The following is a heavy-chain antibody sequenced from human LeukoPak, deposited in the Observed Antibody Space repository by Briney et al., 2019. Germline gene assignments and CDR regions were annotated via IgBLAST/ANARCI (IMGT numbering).Heavy chain of an antibody. CDR3: ARERAVGANPRSGFDY. V-gene: IGHV3-48*02. D-gene: IGHD1-26*01. Sequence: TGGSLRLSCAASGFTFSSYAMHWVRQTPGKGRECVSYISSSSSTIYYADSVKGRFTISRDNAKNSLYLQMNSLRDEDTAVYYCARERAVGANPRSGFDYWGQGTLVTVSS. CDR2: ISSSSSTI. J-gene: IGHJ4*02. CDR1: GFTFSSYA.